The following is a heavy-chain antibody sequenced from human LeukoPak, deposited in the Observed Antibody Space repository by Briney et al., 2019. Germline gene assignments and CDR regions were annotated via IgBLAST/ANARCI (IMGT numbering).Heavy chain of an antibody. D-gene: IGHD2-2*01. CDR2: IYYSGST. CDR3: ARVVDGIRAAASFDP. J-gene: IGHJ5*02. CDR1: GGSISSYY. V-gene: IGHV4-59*01. Sequence: SETLSLTCTVSGGSISSYYWSWIRQPPGKGLEWIGYIYYSGSTNYNPSLKSRVTISVDTSKNQFSLKLSSVTAADTAVYYCARVVDGIRAAASFDPWGQGTLVTVSS.